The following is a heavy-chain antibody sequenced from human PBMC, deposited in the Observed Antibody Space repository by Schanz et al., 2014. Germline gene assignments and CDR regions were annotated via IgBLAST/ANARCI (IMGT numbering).Heavy chain of an antibody. V-gene: IGHV3-11*01. D-gene: IGHD3-10*01. CDR3: AKGRFGELSAFDI. CDR1: GFPFSDYF. CDR2: IGNGGVTI. Sequence: QVQLVDSGGGLVKPGGSLRLSCTASGFPFSDYFMAWIRQPPGRGLEWVSYIGNGGVTIYYADSVKGRFTISRDNSKNSLYLQMNSLRADDTAVYYCAKGRFGELSAFDIWGQGTMVTVSS. J-gene: IGHJ3*02.